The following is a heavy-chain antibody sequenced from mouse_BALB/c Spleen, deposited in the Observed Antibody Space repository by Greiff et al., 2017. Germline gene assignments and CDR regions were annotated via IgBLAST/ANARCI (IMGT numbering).Heavy chain of an antibody. CDR1: GFTFSSFG. Sequence: EVKLVESGGGLVQPGGSRKLSCAASGFTFSSFGMHWVRQAPEKGLEWVAYISSGSSTIYYADTVKGRFTISRDNPKNTLFLQMTSLRSEDTAMYYCARGYDADYYAMDYWGQGTSVTVSS. CDR2: ISSGSSTI. CDR3: ARGYDADYYAMDY. D-gene: IGHD2-2*01. V-gene: IGHV5-17*02. J-gene: IGHJ4*01.